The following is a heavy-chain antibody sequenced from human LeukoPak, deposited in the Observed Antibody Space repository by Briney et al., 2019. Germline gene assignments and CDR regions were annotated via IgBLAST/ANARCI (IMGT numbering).Heavy chain of an antibody. CDR1: GFTFSSYG. D-gene: IGHD6-13*01. V-gene: IGHV3-30*02. CDR2: IWYGGSNK. CDR3: AKSHRIAAAGGAYYFDY. J-gene: IGHJ4*02. Sequence: GGSLRLSCAASGFTFSSYGMHWVRQAPGKGLEWVAVIWYGGSNKYYADSAKGRFTISRDNSKNTLYLQMNSLRAEDTAVYYCAKSHRIAAAGGAYYFDYWGQGTLVTVSS.